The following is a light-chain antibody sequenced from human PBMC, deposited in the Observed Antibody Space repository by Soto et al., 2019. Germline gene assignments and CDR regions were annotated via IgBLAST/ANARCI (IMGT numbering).Light chain of an antibody. CDR3: QQYGRSPWT. Sequence: EIVITQSPATLSVSPGERATLSCRASQSVNNNLAWYQQKPGQAPRLLIFGVSNRATGIPDRFSGSGSGTDFILTISRLEPEDFAVYYCQQYGRSPWTFGQGTKVDIK. CDR2: GVS. V-gene: IGKV3-20*01. CDR1: QSVNNN. J-gene: IGKJ1*01.